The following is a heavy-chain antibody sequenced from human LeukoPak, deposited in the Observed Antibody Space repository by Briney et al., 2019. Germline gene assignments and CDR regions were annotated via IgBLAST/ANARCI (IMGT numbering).Heavy chain of an antibody. V-gene: IGHV1-2*02. CDR1: GYTFTGYY. CDR2: INPNSGGT. CDR3: ARGYCSGGSCYFIFDY. D-gene: IGHD2-15*01. J-gene: IGHJ4*02. Sequence: ASVKVSCKASGYTFTGYYMHWVRQAPGQGLEWMGWINPNSGGTNYAQKFRGRVTMTRDTSISTAYMELSRLRSDDTAVYYCARGYCSGGSCYFIFDYWGQGTLVTVSS.